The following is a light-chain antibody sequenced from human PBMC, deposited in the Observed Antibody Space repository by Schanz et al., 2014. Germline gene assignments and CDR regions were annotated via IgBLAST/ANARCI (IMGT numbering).Light chain of an antibody. CDR3: QQRSNWPPLT. J-gene: IGKJ4*01. CDR1: QSVSSN. CDR2: GAS. Sequence: EIVMTQSPDTLSVSPGESATLSCRASQSVSSNLAWYQQKPGQPPRRLMYGASIRATGIPARFSGSGSGTDFTLTISSLQSEDFAVYYCQQRSNWPPLTFGGGTKVEFK. V-gene: IGKV3-15*01.